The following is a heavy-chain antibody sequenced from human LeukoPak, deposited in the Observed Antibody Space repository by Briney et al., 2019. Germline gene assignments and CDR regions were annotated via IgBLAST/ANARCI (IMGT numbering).Heavy chain of an antibody. CDR3: GRAAGLGSGSVDY. D-gene: IGHD3-10*01. Sequence: GGSLRLSCAASGFTFTNHWMHWVRQAPGKGLVWVSRIRPDGRETNHADSVKGRFTISRDNAKNTLYLQMNRLGAEDPAVYYCGRAAGLGSGSVDYWGQGVLVTVSS. J-gene: IGHJ4*02. CDR2: IRPDGRET. V-gene: IGHV3-74*01. CDR1: GFTFTNHW.